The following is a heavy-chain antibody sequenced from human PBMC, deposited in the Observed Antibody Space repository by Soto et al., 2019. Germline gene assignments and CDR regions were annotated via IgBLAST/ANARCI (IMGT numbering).Heavy chain of an antibody. CDR2: IYSGGST. D-gene: IGHD6-13*01. V-gene: IGHV3-53*01. J-gene: IGHJ6*02. CDR1: GFTVSSNY. Sequence: EVQLVESGGGLIQPGGSLRLSCAASGFTVSSNYMSWVRQAPGKGLEWVSVIYSGGSTYYADSVKGRFTISRDNSKNTLYLQMNSLRAEDTAVYYCARDLPQAWIAASSGMDVWGQGTTVTVSS. CDR3: ARDLPQAWIAASSGMDV.